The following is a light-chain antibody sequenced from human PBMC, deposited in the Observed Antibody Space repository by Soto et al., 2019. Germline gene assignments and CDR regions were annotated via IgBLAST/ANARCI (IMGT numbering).Light chain of an antibody. Sequence: QSALTQPPSMSGAPGQRVTISCTGSSSDIGAGYDVHWYQQFPGTAPKLLIYSNINRPSGVPDRFSGSKSGTSASLALTGLQAEDEADYYCQSYDSSLGGSKGVFGGGTKLTVL. CDR2: SNI. J-gene: IGLJ3*02. CDR3: QSYDSSLGGSKGV. CDR1: SSDIGAGYD. V-gene: IGLV1-40*01.